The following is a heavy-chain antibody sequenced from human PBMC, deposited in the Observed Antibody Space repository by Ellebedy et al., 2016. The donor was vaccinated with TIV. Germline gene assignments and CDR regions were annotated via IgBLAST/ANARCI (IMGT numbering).Heavy chain of an antibody. Sequence: PGGSLRLSCAASQFTFTNYAMTWVRQAPGKGLEWVSVISGSGGAIFYADSVKGRFSISRDNSKNMLYLQMNSLRAEDTAVYYCAEARGTVTNLDYWGQGTLVTVSS. J-gene: IGHJ4*02. D-gene: IGHD4-17*01. V-gene: IGHV3-23*01. CDR2: ISGSGGAI. CDR3: AEARGTVTNLDY. CDR1: QFTFTNYA.